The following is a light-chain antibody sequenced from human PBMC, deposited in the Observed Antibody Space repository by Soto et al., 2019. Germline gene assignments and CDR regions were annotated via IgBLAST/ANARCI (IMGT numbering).Light chain of an antibody. CDR2: GAS. Sequence: VLTQSPGTLSLSPVGRATLSCRASQSVGRRLAWYQQRPGQSPRLLISGASMRASGVPVRFIGSGSGTDFTLSITRLEPEDFAVYYCQQYGGSPITFGLGARLEI. CDR1: QSVGRR. CDR3: QQYGGSPIT. V-gene: IGKV3-20*01. J-gene: IGKJ5*01.